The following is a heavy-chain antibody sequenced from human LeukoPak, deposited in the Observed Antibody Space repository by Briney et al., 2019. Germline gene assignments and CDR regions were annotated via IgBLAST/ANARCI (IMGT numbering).Heavy chain of an antibody. CDR1: GLSLSTSGVG. CDR2: IYWDDDK. D-gene: IGHD5-18*01. V-gene: IGHV2-5*02. Sequence: ESGPTLVKPTQTLTVTCTFSGLSLSTSGVGVGWIRQPPGKALEWLAVIYWDDDKRYSPSLKSRLTITKDTSKNQVVLRMTNMDPVDTATYYCAHSFLRTAMVTSWFDPWGQGILVTVSS. J-gene: IGHJ5*02. CDR3: AHSFLRTAMVTSWFDP.